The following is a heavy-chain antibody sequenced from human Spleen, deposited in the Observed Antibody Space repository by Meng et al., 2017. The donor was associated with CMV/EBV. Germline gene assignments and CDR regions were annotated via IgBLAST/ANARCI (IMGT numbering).Heavy chain of an antibody. J-gene: IGHJ4*02. V-gene: IGHV3-30*04. D-gene: IGHD1-7*01. CDR1: GFTFDDYA. Sequence: GGSLRISCAASGFTFDDYAMHWVRQAPGKGLEWVAVISYDGSNKYYADSVKGRFTISRDNSKNTLYLQMNSLRAEDTAVYYCARDHRLELSGVDYWGQGTLVTVSS. CDR3: ARDHRLELSGVDY. CDR2: ISYDGSNK.